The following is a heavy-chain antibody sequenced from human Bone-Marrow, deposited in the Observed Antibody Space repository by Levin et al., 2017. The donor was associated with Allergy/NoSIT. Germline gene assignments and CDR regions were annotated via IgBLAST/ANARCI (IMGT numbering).Heavy chain of an antibody. CDR3: AREGDLVEAANSVDY. CDR1: GFTVHNYA. Sequence: GGSLRLSCAGSGFTVHNYAIHWVRQAPGRGPEWVSSISGSGTAKDYADSVKGRFTISRDNAKNSVYLQMNSLRAEDTAVYYCAREGDLVEAANSVDYWGQGTLVTVSS. J-gene: IGHJ4*02. V-gene: IGHV3-21*04. D-gene: IGHD2-15*01. CDR2: ISGSGTAK.